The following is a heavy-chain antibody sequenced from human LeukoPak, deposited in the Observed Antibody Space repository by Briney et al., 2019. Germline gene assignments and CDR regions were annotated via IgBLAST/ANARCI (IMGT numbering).Heavy chain of an antibody. CDR3: ARDLDYGDYEDAFDI. V-gene: IGHV1-2*02. CDR2: INPNSGGT. J-gene: IGHJ3*02. D-gene: IGHD4-17*01. Sequence: ASVKVSCKASGYTFTGYYMHWVRQAPGQGLEWTGWINPNSGGTNYAQKFQGRVTMTRDTSISTAYMELSRLRSDDTAVYYCARDLDYGDYEDAFDIWGQGTMVTVSS. CDR1: GYTFTGYY.